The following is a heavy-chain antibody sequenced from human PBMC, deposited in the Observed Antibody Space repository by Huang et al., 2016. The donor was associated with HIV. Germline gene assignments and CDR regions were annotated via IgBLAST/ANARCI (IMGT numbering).Heavy chain of an antibody. CDR1: GSTFTSYG. CDR2: ISASSGDT. D-gene: IGHD3-22*01. J-gene: IGHJ3*02. Sequence: QIQLMQSGPELKQPGASVKVSCQASGSTFTSYGFTWLRQAPGPGPEWMGGISASSGDTEYAQKFQGRVTLTTDTSTNRAYMEVRSLRSDDTAKYYCARDPKYHRIGYYRQRRGIDIWGQGTMVIVSS. CDR3: ARDPKYHRIGYYRQRRGIDI. V-gene: IGHV1-18*01.